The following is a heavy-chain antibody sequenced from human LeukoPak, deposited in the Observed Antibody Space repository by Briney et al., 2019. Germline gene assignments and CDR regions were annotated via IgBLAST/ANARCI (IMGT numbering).Heavy chain of an antibody. V-gene: IGHV3-33*06. Sequence: PGGSLRLSCAASGFTFSNYGMHWVRQAPGKGLEWMTIIWYDGSNKYYADSVKGRFTISRDNSKNTLYLQMNSLRAEDTAVYYCAKSLTTIYPLDSWGQGTLVTVSS. D-gene: IGHD2/OR15-2a*01. CDR1: GFTFSNYG. CDR3: AKSLTTIYPLDS. CDR2: IWYDGSNK. J-gene: IGHJ4*02.